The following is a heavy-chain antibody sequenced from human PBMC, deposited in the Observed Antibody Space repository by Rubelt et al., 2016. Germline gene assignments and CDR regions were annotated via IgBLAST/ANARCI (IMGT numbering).Heavy chain of an antibody. J-gene: IGHJ4*02. Sequence: VQLQESGPGLVKPSETLSLTCTVSGGSINDYYWNWIRQPPGKGLEWIGYISYSGSTYYNPSLKSRLTISLDTSKNQSSLNLSSVTAADTAVYYCAREVRVAMVTIDYWGQGTLATVSS. CDR1: GGSINDYY. CDR3: AREVRVAMVTIDY. CDR2: ISYSGST. V-gene: IGHV4-59*12. D-gene: IGHD5-18*01.